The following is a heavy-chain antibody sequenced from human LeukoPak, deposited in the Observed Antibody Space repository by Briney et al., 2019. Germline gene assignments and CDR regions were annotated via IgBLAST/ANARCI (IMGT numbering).Heavy chain of an antibody. CDR2: IKQDGSEK. V-gene: IGHV3-7*01. D-gene: IGHD2-15*01. CDR3: ASEGIFGSSWFDP. CDR1: GFTFSSYW. Sequence: PGGSLRLSCAASGFTFSSYWMSWVRQAPGKGLEWVANIKQDGSEKYYVDSVKGRFTISRDNAKNSLYLQMNSLRAEDTAVYYCASEGIFGSSWFDPWGQGTLVTVSS. J-gene: IGHJ5*02.